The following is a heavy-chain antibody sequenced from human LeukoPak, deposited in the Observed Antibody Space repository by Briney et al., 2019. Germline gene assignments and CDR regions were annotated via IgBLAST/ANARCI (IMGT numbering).Heavy chain of an antibody. Sequence: PGGYLRLSCAASGFTFSSYAMSWVRQAPGKGLEWVSAISGSGGSTYYADSVKGRFTISRDNSKNTLYLQMNSLRAEGTAVYYCARGSRITIFGVVLKWFDPWGQGTLVTVSS. V-gene: IGHV3-23*01. D-gene: IGHD3-3*01. CDR1: GFTFSSYA. CDR3: ARGSRITIFGVVLKWFDP. CDR2: ISGSGGST. J-gene: IGHJ5*02.